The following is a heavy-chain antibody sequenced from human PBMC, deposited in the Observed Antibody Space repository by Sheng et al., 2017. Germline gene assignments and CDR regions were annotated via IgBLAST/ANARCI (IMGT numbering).Heavy chain of an antibody. CDR2: ISYDGSNK. V-gene: IGHV3-30*04. CDR3: ARDYGGNPGAFDI. Sequence: QVQLVESGGGVVQPGRSLRLSCAASGFTFSSYAMHWVRQAPGKGLEWVAVISYDGSNKYYADSVKGRFTISRDNSKNTLYLQMNSLRAEDTAVYYCARDYGGNPGAFDIWGPRGQWSPSLQ. CDR1: GFTFSSYA. J-gene: IGHJ3*02. D-gene: IGHD2-15*01.